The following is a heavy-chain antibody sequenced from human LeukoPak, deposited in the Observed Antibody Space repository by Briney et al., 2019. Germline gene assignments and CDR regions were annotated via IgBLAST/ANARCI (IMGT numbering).Heavy chain of an antibody. CDR1: GFSFSSYS. CDR3: VSLTADYPFLYYFDS. Sequence: PGGSLRLSCAASGFSFSSYSIHWVRQAPGKGLEWVAVISSDGNSKNFALSVKGRFAISRDNSKNTLFLQMNNLRSEDTALYYCVSLTADYPFLYYFDSWGQGTLVTVSS. J-gene: IGHJ4*02. V-gene: IGHV3-30*09. CDR2: ISSDGNSK. D-gene: IGHD5-12*01.